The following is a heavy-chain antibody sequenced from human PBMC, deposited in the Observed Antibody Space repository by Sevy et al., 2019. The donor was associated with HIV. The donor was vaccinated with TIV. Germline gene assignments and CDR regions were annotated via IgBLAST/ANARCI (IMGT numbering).Heavy chain of an antibody. V-gene: IGHV3-72*01. CDR2: IRNRAKSSTT. CDR1: GFTFGDLY. J-gene: IGHJ2*01. Sequence: GESLKISCAASGFTFGDLYMDWVRQAPGKGLKWIGRIRNRAKSSTTEYAASVKGRFSITRDDSKNLVYLQMNSLKTEDTARYYCAAVAADRGYFNVWGRGTLVTVSS. CDR3: AAVAADRGYFNV. D-gene: IGHD6-19*01.